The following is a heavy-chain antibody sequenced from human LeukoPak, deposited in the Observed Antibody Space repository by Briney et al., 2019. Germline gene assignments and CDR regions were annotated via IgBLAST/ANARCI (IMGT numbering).Heavy chain of an antibody. V-gene: IGHV3-23*01. D-gene: IGHD1-26*01. Sequence: GGSLRLSCAASGFTFSSYAMSWVRQAPGKGLEWVSAISGSGGSTYYADSVKGRFTFSRDNSKNTLYLQMNSLRAEDTAVYYCAKGGKWDVTPFDYWGQGTLVTVSS. CDR2: ISGSGGST. CDR3: AKGGKWDVTPFDY. CDR1: GFTFSSYA. J-gene: IGHJ4*02.